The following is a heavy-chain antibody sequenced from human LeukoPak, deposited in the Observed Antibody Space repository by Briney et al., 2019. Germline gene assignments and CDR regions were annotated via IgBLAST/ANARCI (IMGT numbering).Heavy chain of an antibody. V-gene: IGHV4-30-4*01. J-gene: IGHJ4*02. CDR2: IYYSGST. CDR3: ARPAVARMHTSHMYYFDY. CDR1: GGSISSGDYY. Sequence: SQTLSLTCTVSGGSISSGDYYWRWIRQPPGKGLEWIGYIYYSGSTYYNPSLKSRVTISVDTSKNQFSLKLSSVTAADTAVYYCARPAVARMHTSHMYYFDYWGQGTLVTVSS. D-gene: IGHD5-12*01.